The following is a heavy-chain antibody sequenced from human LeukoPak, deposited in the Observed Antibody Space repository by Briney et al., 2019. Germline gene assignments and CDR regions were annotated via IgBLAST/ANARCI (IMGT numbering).Heavy chain of an antibody. CDR2: IKQDGSEK. D-gene: IGHD6-19*01. Sequence: QTGRSLRLSCAASGFTFSSYAMHWVRQAPGKGLEWVANIKQDGSEKYYVDSVKGRFTISRDNAKNSLYLQMNSLRAEDTAVYYCARSEQWLVPEYYFDYWGQGTLVTVSS. CDR3: ARSEQWLVPEYYFDY. J-gene: IGHJ4*02. CDR1: GFTFSSYA. V-gene: IGHV3-7*01.